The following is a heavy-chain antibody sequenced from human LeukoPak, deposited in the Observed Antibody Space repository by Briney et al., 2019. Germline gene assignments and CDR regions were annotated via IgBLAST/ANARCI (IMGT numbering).Heavy chain of an antibody. Sequence: GGSLRLSCAASGFTFSSYGMHWVRQAPGKGLEWVAVIWYDGSNKYYADSVKGRFTISRDNSKNTLYLQMNSLRAEDTAVYYCARDRHIDDYIWGSYRYDSDAFDIWGQGTMVTVSS. D-gene: IGHD3-16*02. J-gene: IGHJ3*02. CDR2: IWYDGSNK. V-gene: IGHV3-33*01. CDR1: GFTFSSYG. CDR3: ARDRHIDDYIWGSYRYDSDAFDI.